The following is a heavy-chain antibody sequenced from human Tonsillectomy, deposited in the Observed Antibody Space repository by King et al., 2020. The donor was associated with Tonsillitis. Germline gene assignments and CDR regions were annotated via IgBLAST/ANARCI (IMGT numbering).Heavy chain of an antibody. CDR3: ASDGLATMTTFFDY. V-gene: IGHV4-4*07. CDR1: GGSISSHY. D-gene: IGHD4-17*01. Sequence: HVQLQESGPGLVKPSETLSLTCTVSGGSISSHYWSWIRQPAGKGLEWIGHLYPSGSTNYNPSLKSRVTISVDTSKNQFSLRLSSVTAADSAVYYCASDGLATMTTFFDYWGQGTLVTVSS. CDR2: LYPSGST. J-gene: IGHJ4*02.